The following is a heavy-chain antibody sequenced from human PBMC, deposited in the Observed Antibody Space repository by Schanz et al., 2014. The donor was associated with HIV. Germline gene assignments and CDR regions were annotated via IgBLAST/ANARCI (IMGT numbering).Heavy chain of an antibody. J-gene: IGHJ5*02. CDR2: ISESGDTT. V-gene: IGHV3-23*01. Sequence: EVQLMESGGGLVQPGGSLRLSCVASGFTFRSFAMSWVRQAPGKGLEWVSTISESGDTTYYADSVKGRFTISRDTFKNTLYLQMHSLRDEDTAVFYCAKGPHYDDFWSGYYTAWGQGTLVTVSS. D-gene: IGHD3-3*01. CDR1: GFTFRSFA. CDR3: AKGPHYDDFWSGYYTA.